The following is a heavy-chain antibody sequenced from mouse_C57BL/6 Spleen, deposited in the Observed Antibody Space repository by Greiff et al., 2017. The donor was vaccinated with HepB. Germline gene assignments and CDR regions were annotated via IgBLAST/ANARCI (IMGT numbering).Heavy chain of an antibody. V-gene: IGHV3-6*01. D-gene: IGHD2-5*01. CDR3: AREGYSRDY. CDR1: GYSITSGYY. J-gene: IGHJ2*01. CDR2: ISYDGSN. Sequence: EVQLQESGPGLVKPSQSLSLTCSVTGYSITSGYYWNWIRQLPGHKLEWMGYISYDGSNNYNPSLKNRISITRDTSKNQFFLKLNSVTAEDTATYYCAREGYSRDYWGQSTTLIVSS.